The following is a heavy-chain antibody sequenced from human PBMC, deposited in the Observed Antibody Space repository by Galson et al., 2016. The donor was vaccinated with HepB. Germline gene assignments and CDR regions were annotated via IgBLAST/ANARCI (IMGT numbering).Heavy chain of an antibody. CDR1: GYTFNSYG. D-gene: IGHD5-18*01. CDR2: INPSTGHT. J-gene: IGHJ6*02. CDR3: ARERGGYTYGDL. V-gene: IGHV1-18*01. Sequence: SVKVSCKASGYTFNSYGFSWVRQAPEQGLNGMGWINPSTGHTNIPKNLQDRFTMTTDTSTSTANLELRSLRSDDTAVYYFARERGGYTYGDLWGQGTTVTVSS.